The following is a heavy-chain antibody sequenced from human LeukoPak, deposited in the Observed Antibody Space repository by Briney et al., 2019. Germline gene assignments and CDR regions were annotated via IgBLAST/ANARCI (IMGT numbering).Heavy chain of an antibody. CDR1: GGSISSYY. D-gene: IGHD3-3*01. Sequence: SETLSLTCTVSGGSISSYYWSWIRQPPGKGLEWIGYIYYSGSTNYNPSLKSRVTISVDTSKHQFSLKLSSVTAADTAVYYCAREGYDFWSGYPDYWGQGTLVTVSS. J-gene: IGHJ4*02. CDR3: AREGYDFWSGYPDY. V-gene: IGHV4-59*01. CDR2: IYYSGST.